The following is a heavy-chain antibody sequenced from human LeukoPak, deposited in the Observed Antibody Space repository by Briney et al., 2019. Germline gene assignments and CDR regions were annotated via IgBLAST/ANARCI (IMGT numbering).Heavy chain of an antibody. D-gene: IGHD6-6*01. V-gene: IGHV4-39*07. CDR1: GGSISSSTYY. CDR3: ARGLHSRSSGRRFDVFEI. J-gene: IGHJ3*02. Sequence: SETLSLTCTVSGGSISSSTYYWSWIRQPPGKGLEWIGSIYHSGSTYYNPSLKSRVTISVDTSKNQFSLKLTSVTAADTAVYYCARGLHSRSSGRRFDVFEIWGQGTMVTVSS. CDR2: IYHSGST.